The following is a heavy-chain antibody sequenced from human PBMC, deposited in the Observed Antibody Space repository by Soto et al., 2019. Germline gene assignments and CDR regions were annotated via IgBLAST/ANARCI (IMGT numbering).Heavy chain of an antibody. Sequence: SVKVSCKASGGTFSSYAISWVRQAPGQGLEWMGGIIPIFGTANYAQKFQGRVTITADESTSTAYMELSSLRSEDTAVYYCARVVPAASYYFDYWGQGTLVTVSS. CDR1: GGTFSSYA. CDR3: ARVVPAASYYFDY. D-gene: IGHD2-2*01. CDR2: IIPIFGTA. J-gene: IGHJ4*02. V-gene: IGHV1-69*13.